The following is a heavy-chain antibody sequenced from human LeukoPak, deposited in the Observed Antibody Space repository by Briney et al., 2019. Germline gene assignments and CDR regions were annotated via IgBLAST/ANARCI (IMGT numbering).Heavy chain of an antibody. CDR2: ISSSGSTI. V-gene: IGHV3-48*03. D-gene: IGHD2/OR15-2a*01. J-gene: IGHJ4*02. Sequence: GGSLRLSCAASGFTFSSYEMNWVRQAPGKGLEWVSYISSSGSTIYYAASVRGRFTISRDNAENSLYLQMNSLRAEDTAVYYCARISVISTFRSPKYYFDYWGQGTLVTVSS. CDR3: ARISVISTFRSPKYYFDY. CDR1: GFTFSSYE.